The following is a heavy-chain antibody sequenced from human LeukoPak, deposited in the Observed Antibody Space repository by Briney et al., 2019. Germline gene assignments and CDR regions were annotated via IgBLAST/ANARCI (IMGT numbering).Heavy chain of an antibody. CDR1: GYTFTSYG. V-gene: IGHV1-8*03. J-gene: IGHJ4*02. Sequence: VASVKVSCKTSGYTFTSYGISWVRQATGQGLEWMGWMNPNSGNTGYAQKFQGRVTITRNTSISTAYMELSSLRSEDAAVYYCARGQGLSHFDYWGQGTLVTVSS. CDR3: ARGQGLSHFDY. CDR2: MNPNSGNT.